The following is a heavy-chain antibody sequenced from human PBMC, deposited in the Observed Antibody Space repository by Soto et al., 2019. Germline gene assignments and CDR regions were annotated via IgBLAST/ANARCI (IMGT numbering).Heavy chain of an antibody. D-gene: IGHD2-15*01. CDR3: ARQASLVVVAATKPEDYYYYYGMDV. CDR2: IYYSGST. Sequence: PSETLSLTCTVSGGSISSSSYYWGWIRQPPGKGLEWIGRIYYSGSTYYNLSLKSRVTISVDTSKNQFSLKLSFVTAADTAVYYCARQASLVVVAATKPEDYYYYYGMDVWGQGTTVTVSS. J-gene: IGHJ6*02. V-gene: IGHV4-39*01. CDR1: GGSISSSSYY.